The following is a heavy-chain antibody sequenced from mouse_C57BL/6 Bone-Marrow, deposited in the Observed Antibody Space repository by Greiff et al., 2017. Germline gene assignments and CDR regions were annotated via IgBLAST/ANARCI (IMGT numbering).Heavy chain of an antibody. CDR1: GYTFTGYW. Sequence: QVKLQQSGAELMKPGASVKLSCKATGYTFTGYWIEWVKQRNGNGLEWIGEFLPGSGSTNYNEKFKGKATFTAATSSNTAYLLRSSRSTEDSAIYYCAKRRWVLGYYFGYWGQGTTLTVSS. J-gene: IGHJ2*01. CDR3: AKRRWVLGYYFGY. CDR2: FLPGSGST. D-gene: IGHD2-3*01. V-gene: IGHV1-9*01.